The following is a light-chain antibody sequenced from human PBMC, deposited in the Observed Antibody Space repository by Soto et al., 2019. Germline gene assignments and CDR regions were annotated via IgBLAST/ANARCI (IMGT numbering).Light chain of an antibody. V-gene: IGKV3-20*01. J-gene: IGKJ1*01. CDR1: QSVGSSY. Sequence: EIVLTQSPGTLSLSPGERATLSCRASQSVGSSYLAWYQQKPGQAPRLLIYGASSRATGIPDRFSGSGSGTDFTLTISRLEPEDFAVYYCQQYGSSPPTEAFGQGTKVEIK. CDR3: QQYGSSPPTEA. CDR2: GAS.